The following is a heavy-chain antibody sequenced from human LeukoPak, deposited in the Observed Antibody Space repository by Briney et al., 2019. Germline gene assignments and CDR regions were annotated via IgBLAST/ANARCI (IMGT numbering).Heavy chain of an antibody. D-gene: IGHD4-11*01. CDR1: GFTFSDYY. CDR3: ARAPHYSNYGPYYYGMDV. Sequence: GGSLRLSCAASGFTFSDYYMSWIRQAPGRGLEWVSYISSSNSYTNYADSVKGRFTISRDNAKNSLYLQMNSLRAEDTAVYYCARAPHYSNYGPYYYGMDVWGQGTTVTVSS. J-gene: IGHJ6*02. V-gene: IGHV3-11*06. CDR2: ISSSNSYT.